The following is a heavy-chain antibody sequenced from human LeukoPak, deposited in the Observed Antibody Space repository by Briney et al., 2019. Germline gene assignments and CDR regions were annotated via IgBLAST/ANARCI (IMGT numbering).Heavy chain of an antibody. CDR1: GFTFSSYA. Sequence: GGSLRLSCAASGFTFSSYAMSWVRQAPGKGLEWVSVIYSGGSTYYADSVKGRFTISRDNSKNTLHLQMNSLRAEDTAVYYCARGYYDSSGYYHDAFDIWGQGTMVTVSS. D-gene: IGHD3-22*01. CDR3: ARGYYDSSGYYHDAFDI. J-gene: IGHJ3*02. V-gene: IGHV3-53*01. CDR2: IYSGGST.